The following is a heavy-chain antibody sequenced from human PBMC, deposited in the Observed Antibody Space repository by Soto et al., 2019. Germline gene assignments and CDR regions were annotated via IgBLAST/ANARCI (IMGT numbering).Heavy chain of an antibody. D-gene: IGHD4-17*01. CDR2: IYPGDSKT. CDR1: GFSFTTYW. J-gene: IGHJ3*01. V-gene: IGHV5-51*03. CDR3: ARDLDYGGNSAASDV. Sequence: QLVQSGAAVKEPGESLKIACKGSGFSFTTYWIAWVRQMPGKGLEWMGIIYPGDSKTTYGPSFQGQVTISADKSISIAYLQWSSLKASDTAMYYCARDLDYGGNSAASDVWGQGTMVIVSS.